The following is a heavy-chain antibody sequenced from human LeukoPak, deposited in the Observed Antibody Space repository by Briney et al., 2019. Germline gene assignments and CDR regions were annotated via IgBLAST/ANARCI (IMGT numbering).Heavy chain of an antibody. D-gene: IGHD3-10*01. V-gene: IGHV1-2*02. J-gene: IGHJ4*02. CDR3: ASGSGTYSPDY. CDR2: INPNSGGT. CDR1: GYTFNGFY. Sequence: ASVKVSCKASGYTFNGFYIHWVRQAPGQGLEWMGWINPNSGGTNCAQKFQGRVTMTRDSSISTAYMELSRLSSDDTALYYCASGSGTYSPDYWGQGTLVTVSS.